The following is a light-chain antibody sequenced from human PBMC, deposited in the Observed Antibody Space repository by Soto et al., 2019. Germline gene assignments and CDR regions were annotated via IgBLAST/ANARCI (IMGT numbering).Light chain of an antibody. J-gene: IGLJ2*01. CDR2: DVS. V-gene: IGLV2-14*01. CDR3: SSSTSTHVP. Sequence: QSVLTQSASVSGSPGQSITISCTGTSSDVGGYNYVSWYQQHPGKAPKHMIYDVSNRPSGVSNRFSGSNSGNTASLTISGLQTEDEADYYCSSSTSTHVPFGGGTELTVL. CDR1: SSDVGGYNY.